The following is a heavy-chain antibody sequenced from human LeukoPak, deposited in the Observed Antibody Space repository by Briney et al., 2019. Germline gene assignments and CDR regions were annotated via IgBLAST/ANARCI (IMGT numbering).Heavy chain of an antibody. J-gene: IGHJ4*02. CDR3: ARVSGHYMVRGLIDY. Sequence: PSETLSLTCTVSGGSISSYYWSWIRQPPGKGLEWIGHIEHSGGPIYTPSLKSRVTISADTSKNQFSLNLSAVTAADTAVYYCARVSGHYMVRGLIDYWGQGTLVTVSS. CDR2: IEHSGGP. V-gene: IGHV4-59*01. CDR1: GGSISSYY. D-gene: IGHD3-10*01.